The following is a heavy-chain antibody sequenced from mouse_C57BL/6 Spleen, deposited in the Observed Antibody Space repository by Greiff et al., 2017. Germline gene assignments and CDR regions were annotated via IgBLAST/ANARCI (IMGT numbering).Heavy chain of an antibody. CDR2: IHPNSGST. V-gene: IGHV1-64*01. Sequence: QVQLQQPGAELVRPGSSVKLSCKASGYTFTSYWMHWVKQRPIQGLEWIGMIHPNSGSTNYNEKFKSKATLTVDKSSSTAYMQLSSLTSEDSAVYYCARWGFAYWGQGTLVTVSA. CDR3: ARWGFAY. J-gene: IGHJ3*01. CDR1: GYTFTSYW.